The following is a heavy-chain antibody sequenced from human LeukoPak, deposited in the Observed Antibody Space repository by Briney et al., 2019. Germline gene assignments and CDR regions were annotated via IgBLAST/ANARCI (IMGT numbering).Heavy chain of an antibody. CDR1: GFVFSNYW. V-gene: IGHV4-38-2*01. Sequence: PGGSLRLSCAASGFVFSNYWMSWIRQPPGKGLEWIGSIYYSGSTYYNPSLKSRVTISLDTSKNQFSLKLSSVTAADTAVYYCARQAGRDGYNAAFDIWGQGTMVTVSS. D-gene: IGHD5-24*01. J-gene: IGHJ3*02. CDR3: ARQAGRDGYNAAFDI. CDR2: IYYSGST.